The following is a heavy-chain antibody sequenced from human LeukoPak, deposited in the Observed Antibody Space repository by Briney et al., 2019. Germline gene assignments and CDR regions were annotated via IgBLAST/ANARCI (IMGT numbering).Heavy chain of an antibody. J-gene: IGHJ5*02. V-gene: IGHV3-23*01. CDR3: ARLFGIQLGGRTGWFDP. Sequence: PSETLSLTCAVCGGSFSGYYWSWVRQAPGKGLEWVSAISGSGGSTYYADSVKGRFTISRDNAKNSMYLQMNSLRAEDTAVYYCARLFGIQLGGRTGWFDPWGLGTLVTVSS. CDR2: ISGSGGST. D-gene: IGHD3-16*01. CDR1: GGSFSGYY.